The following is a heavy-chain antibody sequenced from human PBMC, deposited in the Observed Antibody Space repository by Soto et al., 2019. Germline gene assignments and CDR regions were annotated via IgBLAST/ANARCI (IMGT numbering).Heavy chain of an antibody. V-gene: IGHV1-18*01. CDR2: ISGNNGKT. D-gene: IGHD3-10*02. Sequence: QVQLVQSGAEVKKPGASVKVSCRASGYRFMSFGISWVRQAPGQGLEWMGWISGNNGKTKYAEKDKGRVTMTTDTSSSTAYMELRSLRTDATAVYYCARDYVDLSAQSDYWGQGTLVTVSS. CDR1: GYRFMSFG. J-gene: IGHJ4*02. CDR3: ARDYVDLSAQSDY.